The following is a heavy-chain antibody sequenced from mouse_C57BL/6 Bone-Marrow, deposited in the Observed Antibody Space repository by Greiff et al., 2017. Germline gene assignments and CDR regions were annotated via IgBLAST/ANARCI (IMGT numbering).Heavy chain of an antibody. Sequence: VQRVESGPELVKPGASVKISCKASGYAFSSSWMNWVKQRPGKGLEWIGRIYPGDGDTNYNGKFKGKATLTADKSSSTAYMQRSSLKSDDSAVYFCARGWAAYYFDYWGQGTTLTVSS. CDR1: GYAFSSSW. D-gene: IGHD1-1*02. CDR3: ARGWAAYYFDY. J-gene: IGHJ2*01. CDR2: IYPGDGDT. V-gene: IGHV1-82*01.